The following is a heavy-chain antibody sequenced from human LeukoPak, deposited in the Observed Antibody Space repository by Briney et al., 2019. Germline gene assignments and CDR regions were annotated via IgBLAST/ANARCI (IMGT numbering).Heavy chain of an antibody. D-gene: IGHD5-18*01. CDR2: ISSSGSTI. CDR3: ARENGYSYGYPVCFDY. CDR1: GFTFSDYY. Sequence: EGSLRLSCAASGFTFSDYYMSWIRQAPGKGLEWVSYISSSGSTIYYADSVKGRFTISRDNAKNSLYLQMNSLRAEDTAVYYCARENGYSYGYPVCFDYWGQGTLVTVSS. V-gene: IGHV3-11*04. J-gene: IGHJ4*02.